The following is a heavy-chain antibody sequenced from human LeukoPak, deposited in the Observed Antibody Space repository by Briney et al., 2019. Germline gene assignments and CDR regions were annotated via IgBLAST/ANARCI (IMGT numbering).Heavy chain of an antibody. CDR2: INHSGST. Sequence: SETLSLTCAVYGGSFSGYYWSWIRQPPGKGLEWIGEINHSGSTNYNPSLKSRVTISVDTSKNQFSLKLSSVTAADTAVYYCARGSLAAAGTFGGFDYWGQGTLVTVSS. CDR3: ARGSLAAAGTFGGFDY. CDR1: GGSFSGYY. V-gene: IGHV4-34*01. D-gene: IGHD6-13*01. J-gene: IGHJ4*02.